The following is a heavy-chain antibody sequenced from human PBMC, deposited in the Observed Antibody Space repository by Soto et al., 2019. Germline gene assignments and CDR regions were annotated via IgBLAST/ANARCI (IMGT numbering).Heavy chain of an antibody. V-gene: IGHV4-59*01. CDR1: GGSISSYY. Sequence: SETLSLTCTVSGGSISSYYWSWIRQPPGRGLEWIGYIYYSGSTNYNPSLKSRVIISVDTSKNQFSLKVSSVTAADTAVYSCARGYCTGGSCSYYYGMDVWGQGTTVTVS. CDR3: ARGYCTGGSCSYYYGMDV. D-gene: IGHD2-15*01. CDR2: IYYSGST. J-gene: IGHJ6*02.